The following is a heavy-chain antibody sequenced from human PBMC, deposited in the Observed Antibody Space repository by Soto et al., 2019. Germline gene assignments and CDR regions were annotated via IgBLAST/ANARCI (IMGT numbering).Heavy chain of an antibody. V-gene: IGHV4-61*01. CDR1: GGSVSSGSYY. CDR2: IYYSGST. Sequence: WETLSLTCTVSGGSVSSGSYYWSWIRQPPGKGLEWIGYIYYSGSTNYNPSLKSRVTISVDTSKNQFSLKLSSVTAADTAVYYCARESDYYDSSGHDAFDIWGQRTMVTVSS. J-gene: IGHJ3*02. D-gene: IGHD3-22*01. CDR3: ARESDYYDSSGHDAFDI.